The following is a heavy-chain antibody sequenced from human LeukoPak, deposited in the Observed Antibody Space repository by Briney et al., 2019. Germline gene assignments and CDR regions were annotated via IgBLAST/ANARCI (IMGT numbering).Heavy chain of an antibody. Sequence: ASVEVSCKASAHTFTGYYMHWVRQAPGQGLEWMGWINPNTGATNYAQKFQGRVTMTRDTSLSTAYMELSRLRSDDTAVYYCAREAETTLNWFDPWGQGTLVTVSS. CDR2: INPNTGAT. CDR1: AHTFTGYY. V-gene: IGHV1-2*02. D-gene: IGHD1-1*01. CDR3: AREAETTLNWFDP. J-gene: IGHJ5*02.